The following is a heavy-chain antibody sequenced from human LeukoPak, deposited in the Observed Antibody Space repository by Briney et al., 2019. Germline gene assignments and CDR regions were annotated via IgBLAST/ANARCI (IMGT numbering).Heavy chain of an antibody. CDR3: ARDGRGYSYGSSPGFDY. J-gene: IGHJ4*02. D-gene: IGHD5-18*01. Sequence: SGTLSLTCAVSGGSISSSNWWSWVRQPPGKGLEWIGEIYHSGSTNYNPSLKSRVTISVDKSKNQFSLKLSSVTAADTAVYYCARDGRGYSYGSSPGFDYWGQGTLVTVSS. CDR1: GGSISSSNW. CDR2: IYHSGST. V-gene: IGHV4-4*02.